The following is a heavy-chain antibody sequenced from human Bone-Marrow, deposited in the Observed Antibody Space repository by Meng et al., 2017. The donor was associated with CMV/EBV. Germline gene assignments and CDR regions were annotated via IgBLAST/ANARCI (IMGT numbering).Heavy chain of an antibody. V-gene: IGHV3-7*01. CDR2: IKQGGGEK. J-gene: IGHJ6*02. CDR3: ATYLGHCESGACQPQYYGMDV. Sequence: GGSLRLSCAASGLTFSGYWMNWVRQAPGRGLEWVANIKQGGGEKNYVDSVKGRFTISRDNAKNSLYLQMDSLRAEDTAVYYCATYLGHCESGACQPQYYGMDVWGQGTTVTVPS. D-gene: IGHD2-15*01. CDR1: GLTFSGYW.